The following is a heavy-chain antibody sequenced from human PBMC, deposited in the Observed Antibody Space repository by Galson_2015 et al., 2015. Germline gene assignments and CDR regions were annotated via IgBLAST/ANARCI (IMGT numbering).Heavy chain of an antibody. V-gene: IGHV4-59*01. CDR3: ARGLRGGEYAFDI. J-gene: IGHJ3*02. CDR1: GGSISSYY. CDR2: IYYSGST. Sequence: ETLSLTCTVSGGSISSYYWSWIRQPPGKGLEWIGYIYYSGSTNYNPSLKSRVTISVDTSKNQFSLKLSSVTAADTAVYYCARGLRGGEYAFDIWGQGTMVTVSS. D-gene: IGHD3-16*01.